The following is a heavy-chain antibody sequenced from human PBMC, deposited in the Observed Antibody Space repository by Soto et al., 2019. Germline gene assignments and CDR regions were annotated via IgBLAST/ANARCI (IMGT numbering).Heavy chain of an antibody. CDR3: ASSGDHYNVLDY. CDR1: GFTFSDYY. D-gene: IGHD3-10*02. Sequence: GGSLRLSCVASGFTFSDYYMSWVRQAPGKGLEWLLYSSNSGTYTKYAGSVKGRFSISRDNAKNSLYLQINSLRGEDTAIYYCASSGDHYNVLDYWGQGAPVTVSS. CDR2: SSNSGTYT. J-gene: IGHJ4*02. V-gene: IGHV3-11*06.